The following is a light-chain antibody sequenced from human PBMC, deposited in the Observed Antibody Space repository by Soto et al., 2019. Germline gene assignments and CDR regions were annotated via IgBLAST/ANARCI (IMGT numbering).Light chain of an antibody. CDR1: QTLSNSF. CDR2: DTS. CDR3: QKYGTSEII. J-gene: IGKJ5*01. V-gene: IGKV3-20*01. Sequence: EIVLTQSPGTLSLSPGDSATLSCRASQTLSNSFIAWYQQKTGQAPRLLIYDTSSRATGVPDRCSASGSGTDLTLTISRLEPEDFAVFFCQKYGTSEIIFGQGTRLEIK.